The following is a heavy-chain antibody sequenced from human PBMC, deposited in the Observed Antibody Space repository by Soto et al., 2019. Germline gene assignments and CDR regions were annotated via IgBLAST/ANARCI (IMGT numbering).Heavy chain of an antibody. CDR1: GFTFSHYA. Sequence: PGGSLRLSCTASGFTFSHYAMTWVRQALGKGLEWVSAITGSSDNAYYADSVKGRFTISRDNSMDTLYLQMNGLRADDTAVYYCSRCLQHSSYCYFDYWGQGTLVTVSS. D-gene: IGHD4-4*01. CDR2: ITGSSDNA. V-gene: IGHV3-23*01. CDR3: SRCLQHSSYCYFDY. J-gene: IGHJ4*02.